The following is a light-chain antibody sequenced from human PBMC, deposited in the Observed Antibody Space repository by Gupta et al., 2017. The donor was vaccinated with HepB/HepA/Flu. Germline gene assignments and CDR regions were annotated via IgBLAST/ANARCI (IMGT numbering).Light chain of an antibody. CDR2: DDS. Sequence: SYVMTQPPSVSVAPGKTARITCGGNNIGSRSGHWYQQKPGQAPVVVVYDDSDRPSGIPERFSGSNSGNTATLTISRVEAGDEADYYCQVWDSSNDHPVIFGGGTKLTVL. CDR3: QVWDSSNDHPVI. V-gene: IGLV3-21*03. J-gene: IGLJ2*01. CDR1: NIGSRS.